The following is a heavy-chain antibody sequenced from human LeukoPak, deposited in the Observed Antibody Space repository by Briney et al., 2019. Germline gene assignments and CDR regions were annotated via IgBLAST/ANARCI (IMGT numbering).Heavy chain of an antibody. V-gene: IGHV5-51*01. CDR1: GYDFSKYW. J-gene: IGHJ5*02. CDR2: IYPGDSDT. Sequence: GESLKISCKASGYDFSKYWIAWVRQMPGKGLEWMGIIYPGDSDTRYSPSFQGQVTISADKSISTAYLQWSSLKASDTAMYYCARRRYYGSGSHFDPWGQGTLVTVSS. D-gene: IGHD3-10*01. CDR3: ARRRYYGSGSHFDP.